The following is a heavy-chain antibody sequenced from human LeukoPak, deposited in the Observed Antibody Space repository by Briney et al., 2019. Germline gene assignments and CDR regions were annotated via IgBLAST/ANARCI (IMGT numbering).Heavy chain of an antibody. CDR3: ARDPNGDYVGAFDF. CDR2: ISGGGGGA. Sequence: GGSLRLSCAGSGFTFSNYALIWVRRPPGKGLEWVSAISGGGGGAHYADAVRGRFTVSRDNSKNTPFLQMNSLRAEDTAVYYCARDPNGDYVGAFDFRGQGTMVTVS. J-gene: IGHJ3*01. D-gene: IGHD4-17*01. CDR1: GFTFSNYA. V-gene: IGHV3-23*01.